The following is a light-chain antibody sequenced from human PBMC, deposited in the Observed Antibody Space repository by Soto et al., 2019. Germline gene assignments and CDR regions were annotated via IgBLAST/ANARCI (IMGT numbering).Light chain of an antibody. J-gene: IGKJ2*01. Sequence: DIQMTQSPSTLSASVGDRVTITCRASQSITNWLAWYQQKPGKAPKLLIYDASSLAGGVPSRISGSGFGTEFTLTICSLQPDDFATYYCQQYNSYPYTFGQGTKLEIK. CDR1: QSITNW. V-gene: IGKV1-5*01. CDR3: QQYNSYPYT. CDR2: DAS.